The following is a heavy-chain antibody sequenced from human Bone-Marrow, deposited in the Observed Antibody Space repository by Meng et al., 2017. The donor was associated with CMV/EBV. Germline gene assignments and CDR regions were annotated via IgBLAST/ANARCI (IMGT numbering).Heavy chain of an antibody. J-gene: IGHJ4*02. D-gene: IGHD6-6*01. V-gene: IGHV3-66*02. CDR1: EFTVSSNY. CDR2: IYSGGST. CDR3: AKDRVAARSTKCFDY. Sequence: GGSLRLSCAASEFTVSSNYMSWVRQAPGKGLEWVSVIYSGGSTYYADSVKGRFTISRDNSKNTLYLQMNSLRAEDTAVYYCAKDRVAARSTKCFDYWGQGTRVTGSS.